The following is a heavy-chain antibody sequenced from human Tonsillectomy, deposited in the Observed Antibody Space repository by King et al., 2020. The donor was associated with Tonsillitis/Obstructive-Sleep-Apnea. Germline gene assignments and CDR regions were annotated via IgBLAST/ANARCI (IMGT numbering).Heavy chain of an antibody. CDR1: GFTFSSYA. J-gene: IGHJ4*02. V-gene: IGHV3-23*04. D-gene: IGHD2-2*01. CDR3: ALGVGYCSSTSCYGGRLDY. CDR2: ISGSGGST. Sequence: EVQLVESGGGLVQPGGSLRLSCAASGFTFSSYAMSWVRQAPGKGLEWVSAISGSGGSTYYADSVKGRFTISRDNSKNTLYLQMNSLRAEDTAVYYCALGVGYCSSTSCYGGRLDYWGQGTLVTVSS.